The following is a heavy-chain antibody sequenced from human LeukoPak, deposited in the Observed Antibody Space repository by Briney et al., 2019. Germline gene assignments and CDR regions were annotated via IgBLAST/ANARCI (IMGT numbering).Heavy chain of an antibody. D-gene: IGHD2-15*01. CDR3: ARDSYCSGGSCYGKVYYMDV. CDR2: IYSGGST. J-gene: IGHJ6*03. V-gene: IGHV3-53*01. CDR1: GFTVSSNY. Sequence: GGSLSLSCAASGFTVSSNYMSWVRQAPGKGLEWVSVIYSGGSTYYADSVKGRFTISRDNSKNTLYLQMNSLTAEDTAVYYCARDSYCSGGSCYGKVYYMDVWGKGTTVTVSS.